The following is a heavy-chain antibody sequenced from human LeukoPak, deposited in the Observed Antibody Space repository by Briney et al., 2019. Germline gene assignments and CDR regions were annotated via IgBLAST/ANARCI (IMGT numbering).Heavy chain of an antibody. D-gene: IGHD6-13*01. CDR1: GFTFSSYA. CDR2: ISGSGGST. CDR3: ARARGIAAAGHSYYYYGMDV. Sequence: GGSLRLSCAASGFTFSSYAMSWVRQAPGKGLEWVSAISGSGGSTYYADSVKGRFTISRDNSKNTLYLQMNSLRAEDTAVYYCARARGIAAAGHSYYYYGMDVWGQGTTVTVSS. J-gene: IGHJ6*02. V-gene: IGHV3-23*01.